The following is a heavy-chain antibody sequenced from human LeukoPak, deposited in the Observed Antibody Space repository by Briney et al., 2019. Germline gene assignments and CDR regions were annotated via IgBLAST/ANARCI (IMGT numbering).Heavy chain of an antibody. V-gene: IGHV1-18*01. J-gene: IGHJ4*02. D-gene: IGHD6-13*01. CDR3: WRDGLSSSLPYYIDF. CDR1: VYTFTKYG. CDR2: TSTYNGNT. Sequence: GASVTVSCKASVYTFTKYGISWVRQAPGQGLEWMGWTSTYNGNTDYPQKLQGRVTMTTDTSPSTAYTEVRRLGCDETDVYLFWRDGLSSSLPYYIDFWGQGALVTVSS.